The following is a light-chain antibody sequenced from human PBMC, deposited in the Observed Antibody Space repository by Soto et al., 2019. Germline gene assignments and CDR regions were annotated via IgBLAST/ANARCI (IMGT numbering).Light chain of an antibody. CDR3: QHRSNWPLT. J-gene: IGKJ4*01. V-gene: IGKV3-11*01. CDR2: DAS. CDR1: QSVDSY. Sequence: EIVLTQSQATMSLSPGETATLSCRTSQSVDSYLAWYQQKPGQAPRLLIYDASNRATGIPARFSGSGSGTDFTLTISSLEPEDFAVYFCQHRSNWPLTFGGGTKVEIK.